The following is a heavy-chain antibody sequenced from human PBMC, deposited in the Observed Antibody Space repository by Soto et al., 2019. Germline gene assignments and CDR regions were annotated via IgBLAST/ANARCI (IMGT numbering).Heavy chain of an antibody. CDR2: ISGSGGAT. V-gene: IGHV3-23*01. CDR3: ARTRTAFDRCYCDS. CDR1: GFTFKDCA. D-gene: IGHD3-9*01. J-gene: IGHJ1*01. Sequence: EVQLLESGGGFVQPGGSLTLSCSTSGFTFKDCAISWVRQAPGKGLEWVSGISGSGGATYYTDSVEGRFTISKDFSKNTVALQVTGLTVGDTAVYYGARTRTAFDRCYCDSWGQGALVAVSS.